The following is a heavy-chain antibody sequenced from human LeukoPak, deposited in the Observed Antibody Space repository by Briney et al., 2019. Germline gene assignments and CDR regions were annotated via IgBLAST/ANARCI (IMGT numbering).Heavy chain of an antibody. CDR1: GGSISSSSSY. CDR2: IYYSGSS. Sequence: SETLSLTCSVSGGSISSSSSYWGWIRQPPGKGLEWIGSIYYSGSSFDNPALKSRVTISVDTSKNQFSLKLSSVTAADTAVYYCARDGRGFGELSTYYYYYYMDVWGKGTTVTVSS. D-gene: IGHD3-10*01. J-gene: IGHJ6*03. CDR3: ARDGRGFGELSTYYYYYYMDV. V-gene: IGHV4-39*02.